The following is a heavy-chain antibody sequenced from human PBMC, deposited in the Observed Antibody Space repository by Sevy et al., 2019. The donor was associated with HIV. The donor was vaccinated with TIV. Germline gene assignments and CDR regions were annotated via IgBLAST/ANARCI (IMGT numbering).Heavy chain of an antibody. CDR1: GYSFTSYW. CDR3: ARQIRDSSGYYYIELDY. CDR2: IYPGDSDT. D-gene: IGHD3-22*01. J-gene: IGHJ4*02. V-gene: IGHV5-51*01. Sequence: GESLKISCKGSGYSFTSYWIGWVRQMPGKGLEWMGIIYPGDSDTRYSPSFQGQVTISADKSISTAYLQWSSLKASDTAMYYCARQIRDSSGYYYIELDYWGQGTLVTVSS.